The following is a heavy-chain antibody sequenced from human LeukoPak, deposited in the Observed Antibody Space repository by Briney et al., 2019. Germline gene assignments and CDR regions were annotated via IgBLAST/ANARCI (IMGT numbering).Heavy chain of an antibody. CDR2: INPSGGST. Sequence: ASVKVSCKAFGGTFSSYAITWVRQAPGQGLEWMGIINPSGGSTSYAQKFQGRVTMTRDTSTSTVYMELSSLRSEDTAVYYCAREGGYCSSTSCYGWFDPWGQGTLVTVSS. J-gene: IGHJ5*02. V-gene: IGHV1-46*03. CDR1: GGTFSSYA. CDR3: AREGGYCSSTSCYGWFDP. D-gene: IGHD2-2*01.